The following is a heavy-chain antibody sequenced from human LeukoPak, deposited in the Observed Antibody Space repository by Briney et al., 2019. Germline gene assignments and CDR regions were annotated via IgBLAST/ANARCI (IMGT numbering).Heavy chain of an antibody. J-gene: IGHJ3*02. CDR2: IYYSGST. CDR3: ARMDRDDAFDI. Sequence: SETLSLTCTVSGGSISGSSYYWGWIRQPPGKGLEWIGSIYYSGSTYYNPSLKSRVTISVDTSKNQFSLKLSSVTAADTAVYYCARMDRDDAFDIWGQGTMVTVSP. CDR1: GGSISGSSYY. V-gene: IGHV4-39*01. D-gene: IGHD3/OR15-3a*01.